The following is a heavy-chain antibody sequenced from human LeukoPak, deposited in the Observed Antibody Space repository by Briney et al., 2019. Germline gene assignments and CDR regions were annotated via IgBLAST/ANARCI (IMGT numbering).Heavy chain of an antibody. V-gene: IGHV4-59*08. Sequence: SETLSLTCTVSGGSISSYYWSWIRQPPGKGLEWIGYIYYSGSTNYNPSLKSRVTISVDTSKNQFSLKLSSVTAADTAVYYCAGFLWFGEQNDYWGQGTLVTVSS. CDR2: IYYSGST. J-gene: IGHJ4*02. D-gene: IGHD3-10*01. CDR3: AGFLWFGEQNDY. CDR1: GGSISSYY.